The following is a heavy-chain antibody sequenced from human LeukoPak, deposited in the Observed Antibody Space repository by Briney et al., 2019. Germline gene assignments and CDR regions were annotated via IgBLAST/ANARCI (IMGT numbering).Heavy chain of an antibody. CDR2: MNPNSGNT. D-gene: IGHD6-13*01. V-gene: IGHV1-8*02. CDR3: AREGVAATGLDY. Sequence: ASVKVSCKACGYTFTSYDIKWVRQATGQGLEWMGWMNPNSGNTGYAQKFQGRVTMTRDTSTTTVYMELSSLRSEDTAVYYCAREGVAATGLDYWGQGTLVTVSS. J-gene: IGHJ4*02. CDR1: GYTFTSYD.